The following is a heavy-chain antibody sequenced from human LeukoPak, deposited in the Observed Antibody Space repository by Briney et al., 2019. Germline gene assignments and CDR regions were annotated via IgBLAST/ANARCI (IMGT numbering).Heavy chain of an antibody. CDR1: GGSIYTGDFY. CDR3: TRENIVSTRDFDY. CDR2: LFYSGNM. D-gene: IGHD5/OR15-5a*01. Sequence: PSETLSLTCTVSGGSIYTGDFYWAWIRQSPGKGLEWIGSLFYSGNMYYNPSLKSRVTISVDTSKYQFSLNLNSVTAADTAVYYCTRENIVSTRDFDYWGQGTLVTVSS. V-gene: IGHV4-39*07. J-gene: IGHJ4*02.